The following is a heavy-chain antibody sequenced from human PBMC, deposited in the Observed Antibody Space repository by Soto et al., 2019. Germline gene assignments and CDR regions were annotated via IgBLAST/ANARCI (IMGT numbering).Heavy chain of an antibody. J-gene: IGHJ6*02. CDR1: GYTFSNYG. CDR2: ISGYNGNT. CDR3: ARDPGFGFGYSYAFAIDV. V-gene: IGHV1-18*01. D-gene: IGHD5-18*01. Sequence: QVQLVQSGAEVKKPGASVKVSCKASGYTFSNYGISWVRQGPGQGLEWMGWISGYNGNTHYEEKVQDRIKMTTDTSTSTTYLELRSLRSDDTAVYFCARDPGFGFGYSYAFAIDVWGQGTTVTVSS.